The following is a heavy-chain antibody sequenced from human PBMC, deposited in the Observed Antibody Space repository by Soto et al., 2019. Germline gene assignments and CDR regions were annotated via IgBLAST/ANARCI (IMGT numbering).Heavy chain of an antibody. Sequence: QVQLQESGPGLVQPSGTLSLTCAVSGGSISSTNWWSWVRQPPGKGLEWIGEIYHSGSTNYNPSLKSRVIISVDKSKNQFSLKLSSVTAADTAVYYCARAYDYRSNWFDPWGQGTLVTVSS. CDR1: GGSISSTNW. V-gene: IGHV4-4*02. CDR2: IYHSGST. D-gene: IGHD4-4*01. J-gene: IGHJ5*02. CDR3: ARAYDYRSNWFDP.